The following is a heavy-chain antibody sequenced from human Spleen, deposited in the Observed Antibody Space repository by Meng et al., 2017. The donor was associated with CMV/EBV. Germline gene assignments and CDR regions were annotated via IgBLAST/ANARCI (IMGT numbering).Heavy chain of an antibody. D-gene: IGHD5-18*01. CDR3: ARQYSYGFPVGYYYYGMDV. J-gene: IGHJ6*02. V-gene: IGHV1-18*01. Sequence: ASVKVSCKASGYTFTSYGISWVRQAPGQGLEWMGWICAYNGNTNYAQKLQGRVTMTTDTSTSTAYMELRSLRSDDTAVYYCARQYSYGFPVGYYYYGMDVWGQGTTVTVSS. CDR1: GYTFTSYG. CDR2: ICAYNGNT.